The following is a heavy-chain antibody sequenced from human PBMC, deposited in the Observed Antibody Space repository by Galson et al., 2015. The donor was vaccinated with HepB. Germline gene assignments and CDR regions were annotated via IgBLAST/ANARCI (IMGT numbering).Heavy chain of an antibody. CDR1: GYTFTSYY. CDR2: FNPSGGST. Sequence: SVKVYCKASGYTFTSYYMHWARQAHGQGLEWMGIFNPSGGSTSYAQKFQGRVTMTRDTSTSTVYMTLSSLRSEYTDVYYCARETLIVVVPAALYGMDVWGQATTVTGYS. CDR3: ARETLIVVVPAALYGMDV. J-gene: IGHJ6*02. V-gene: IGHV1-46*01. D-gene: IGHD2-2*01.